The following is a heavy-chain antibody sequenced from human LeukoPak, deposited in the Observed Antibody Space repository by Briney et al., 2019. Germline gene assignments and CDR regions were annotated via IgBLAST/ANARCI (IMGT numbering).Heavy chain of an antibody. CDR3: ARDPRFCSGGSCYSDSY. V-gene: IGHV4-38-2*02. CDR1: GYSISSGYY. D-gene: IGHD2-15*01. CDR2: IYHSGST. J-gene: IGHJ4*02. Sequence: SETLSLTCTVSGYSISSGYYWGWIRQPPGKGLEWIGSIYHSGSTYYNPSLKSRVTISVDTSKNQFSLKLSSVTAADTAVYYCARDPRFCSGGSCYSDSYWGQGTLVTVSS.